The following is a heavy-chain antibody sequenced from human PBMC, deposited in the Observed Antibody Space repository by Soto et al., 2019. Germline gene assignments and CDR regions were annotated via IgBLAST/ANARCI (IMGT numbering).Heavy chain of an antibody. D-gene: IGHD3-3*01. CDR1: VFTFMSDS. J-gene: IGHJ6*02. CDR2: ISSSRSYI. V-gene: IGHV3-21*01. Sequence: PVDFLTLAGGASVFTFMSDSMYWVSQAPGKGMEWVSSISSSRSYIYYADSVKGRFTISRDNDKNSLYLQMKSLRAEDTTVYYSARDRVGVGPIDVWGQGSTVTV. CDR3: ARDRVGVGPIDV.